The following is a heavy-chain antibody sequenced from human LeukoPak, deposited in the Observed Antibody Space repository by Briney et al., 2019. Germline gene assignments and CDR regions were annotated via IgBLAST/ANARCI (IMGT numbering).Heavy chain of an antibody. V-gene: IGHV3-11*01. Sequence: SGGSLRLSCAASGFSFSESYMTWNRQAPGKGLEWVAYISGRGFSMYYADSVKGRFTISRDNARNSLYLNMSSLRADDTAVYYCARGKRRFDYWGQGTLVTVSS. CDR1: GFSFSESY. J-gene: IGHJ4*02. CDR3: ARGKRRFDY. CDR2: ISGRGFSM.